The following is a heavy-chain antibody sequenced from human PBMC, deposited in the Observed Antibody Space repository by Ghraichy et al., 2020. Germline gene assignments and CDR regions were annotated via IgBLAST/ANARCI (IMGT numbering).Heavy chain of an antibody. CDR3: AREGYINYFDH. CDR1: EFTFSTYA. D-gene: IGHD5-18*01. V-gene: IGHV3-30*04. CDR2: ISYDGSNQ. J-gene: IGHJ4*02. Sequence: GGSLRLSCAASEFTFSTYAMHWVRQTPGKGLEWVAVISYDGSNQFYVDSVKGRFTISRDNSMKMLYLQMNSLIADDTAVYYCAREGYINYFDHWGQGALVTVSS.